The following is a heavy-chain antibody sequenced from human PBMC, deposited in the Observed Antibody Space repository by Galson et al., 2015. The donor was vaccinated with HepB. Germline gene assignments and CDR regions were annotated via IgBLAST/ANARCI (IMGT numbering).Heavy chain of an antibody. CDR3: ARVLLVDTAMVTSGYYYYGMDV. Sequence: SLRLSCAASGFNFSNYGIHWVRQAPGKGLEWVGVISYDGRNKYYADSVKGRFAISRDNSKDTLYLQMSSLRSEDTAVYYCARVLLVDTAMVTSGYYYYGMDVWGQGTTVTVSS. V-gene: IGHV3-30*03. J-gene: IGHJ6*02. CDR1: GFNFSNYG. CDR2: ISYDGRNK. D-gene: IGHD5-18*01.